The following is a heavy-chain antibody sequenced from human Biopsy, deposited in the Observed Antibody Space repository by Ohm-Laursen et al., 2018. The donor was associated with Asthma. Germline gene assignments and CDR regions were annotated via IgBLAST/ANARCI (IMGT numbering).Heavy chain of an antibody. CDR2: ISFDGSNE. Sequence: SLRLSCAAPGFSFSNFGMHWVRQAPGKGLEWVAVISFDGSNEDYADSVKGRFTISRDNAKNTLYLQMNSLRAEDTAVYYCAKARIHHFYDSSGYYQHDWGQGTLVTVSS. CDR3: AKARIHHFYDSSGYYQHD. D-gene: IGHD3-22*01. V-gene: IGHV3-30*18. CDR1: GFSFSNFG. J-gene: IGHJ4*02.